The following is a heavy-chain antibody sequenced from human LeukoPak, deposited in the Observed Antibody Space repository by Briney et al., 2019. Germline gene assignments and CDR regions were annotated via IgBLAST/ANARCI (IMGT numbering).Heavy chain of an antibody. V-gene: IGHV4-39*01. D-gene: IGHD2-8*01. CDR1: GGSISSSSYY. Sequence: KPSETLSLTCTVSGGSISSSSYYWGWIRQPPGKGLEWIGSIYYSGSTYYNPSLKCRVTISVVTSKNQFSLKLSSVTAADTAVYYCARHCTNGVCYTDFDYWGQGTLVTVSS. CDR3: ARHCTNGVCYTDFDY. J-gene: IGHJ4*02. CDR2: IYYSGST.